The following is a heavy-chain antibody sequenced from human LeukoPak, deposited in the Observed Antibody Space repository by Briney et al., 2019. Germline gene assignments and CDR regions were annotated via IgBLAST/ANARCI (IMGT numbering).Heavy chain of an antibody. D-gene: IGHD3-22*01. CDR3: ARGPMIVKRNWFDP. V-gene: IGHV1-2*02. CDR1: EYTFTVYY. J-gene: IGHJ5*02. CDR2: INPNSGGT. Sequence: GASVKVSCKASEYTFTVYYMHWVRQAPGQGLEWMGWINPNSGGTNYAQKFQGRVTMTRDTSISTAYMELSRLRSDDTAVYYCARGPMIVKRNWFDPWGQGTLVTVSS.